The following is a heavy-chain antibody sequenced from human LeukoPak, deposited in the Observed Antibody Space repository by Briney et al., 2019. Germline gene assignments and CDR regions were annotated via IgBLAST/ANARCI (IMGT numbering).Heavy chain of an antibody. CDR3: ARENQVVGATFSDY. J-gene: IGHJ4*02. CDR1: GDSISNGNY. V-gene: IGHV4-38-2*02. Sequence: SETLSLTCTVSGDSISNGNYWGWIRQPPGKRLEWIGSIFHTGSTYYNLFLKSRVTLSVDTSKNQFSLKVSSVTAADAAVYYCARENQVVGATFSDYWGLGTLVTVSS. D-gene: IGHD1-26*01. CDR2: IFHTGST.